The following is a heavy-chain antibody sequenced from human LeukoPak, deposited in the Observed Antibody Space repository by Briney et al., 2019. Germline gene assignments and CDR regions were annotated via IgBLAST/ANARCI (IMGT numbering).Heavy chain of an antibody. CDR3: ASLRSRPSDAFDI. CDR2: INHSGST. CDR1: GGSFSGYY. D-gene: IGHD2-2*01. V-gene: IGHV4-34*01. Sequence: PSETLSLTCAVYGGSFSGYYWSWIRQPPGKGLEWIGEINHSGSTNYNPSLKSRVTIPVDTSKNQFSLKLSSVTAADTAVYYCASLRSRPSDAFDIWGQGTMVTVSS. J-gene: IGHJ3*02.